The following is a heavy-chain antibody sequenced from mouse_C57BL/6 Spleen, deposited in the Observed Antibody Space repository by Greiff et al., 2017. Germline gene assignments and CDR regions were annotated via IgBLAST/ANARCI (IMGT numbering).Heavy chain of an antibody. Sequence: QVQLQQSGAELASPGASVTLSCKASGYTFTDHFMNWVKKRPGQGLEWIGRIYPVSGETNYNQKFMGKATFSVDRSSSTGYMDLNSLTSEDPAVLDCGRSNWEYYAMDYWGQGTSVTVSS. CDR1: GYTFTDHF. V-gene: IGHV1-11*01. CDR3: GRSNWEYYAMDY. J-gene: IGHJ4*01. D-gene: IGHD4-1*01. CDR2: IYPVSGET.